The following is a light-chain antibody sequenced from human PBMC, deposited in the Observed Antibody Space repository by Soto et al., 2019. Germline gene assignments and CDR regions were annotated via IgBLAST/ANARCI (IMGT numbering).Light chain of an antibody. V-gene: IGKV1-39*01. CDR3: QQSYSTRRT. Sequence: DIQMTQSPSSVRASVGDRVTITCRASQSISIYLNWYQQKPGKAPKVLIYAASSLQSGVPSRFSGSGSGTDFTLTISSLQPEDFGTYYCQQSYSTRRTFGQGTKVEI. CDR2: AAS. J-gene: IGKJ1*01. CDR1: QSISIY.